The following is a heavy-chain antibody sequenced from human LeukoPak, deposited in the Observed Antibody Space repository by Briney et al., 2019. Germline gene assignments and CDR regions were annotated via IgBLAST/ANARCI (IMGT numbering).Heavy chain of an antibody. CDR1: GFTFSSYS. V-gene: IGHV3-21*01. D-gene: IGHD1-26*01. CDR3: ARGKSGIYTRPFDY. Sequence: GGSLRLSCAASGFTFSSYSMNWVRQAPGKGLEWVSSISSSSRYISYADSVKGRFTISRDNAKNSLYLQMNSLRAEDTAVYYCARGKSGIYTRPFDYWGQGTLVTVSS. CDR2: ISSSSRYI. J-gene: IGHJ4*02.